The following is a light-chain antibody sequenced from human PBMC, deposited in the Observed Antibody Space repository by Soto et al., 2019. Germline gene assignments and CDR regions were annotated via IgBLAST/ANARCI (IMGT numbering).Light chain of an antibody. CDR2: GAS. CDR3: QQYGSSFVA. V-gene: IGKV3-20*01. Sequence: EIVLTQSPGTLSLSPGERATLSCRASQSVSSSYLAWYQQKPGQAPRLLIYGASSRATGIPDKFSGSGSGTDFTLTISRLEPEDFAEYYCQQYGSSFVAFGQGTKVEIK. J-gene: IGKJ1*01. CDR1: QSVSSSY.